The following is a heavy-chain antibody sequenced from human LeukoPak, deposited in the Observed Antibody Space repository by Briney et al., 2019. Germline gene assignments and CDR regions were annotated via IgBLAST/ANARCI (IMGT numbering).Heavy chain of an antibody. D-gene: IGHD4-17*01. CDR2: IIPIFGTA. CDR3: ARQTVKYYYYMDV. J-gene: IGHJ6*03. Sequence: SVKVSCKASGGTFSSYAISWVRQAPGQGLEWMGGIIPIFGTANYAQKFQGRVTITADESTSTAYMELRSLRSDDTAVYYCARQTVKYYYYMDVWGKGTTVTISS. V-gene: IGHV1-69*13. CDR1: GGTFSSYA.